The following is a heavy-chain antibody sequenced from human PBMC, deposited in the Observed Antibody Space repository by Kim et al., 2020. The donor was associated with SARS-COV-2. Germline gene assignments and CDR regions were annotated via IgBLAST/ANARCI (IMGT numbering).Heavy chain of an antibody. CDR1: GGSISSSSYY. J-gene: IGHJ4*02. V-gene: IGHV4-39*07. CDR2: MYYSGST. D-gene: IGHD5-12*01. CDR3: TLGDTGGHGDY. Sequence: SETLSLTCTVSGGSISSSSYYWGWIRQPPGKGLEWIGIMYYSGSTYYNPSLKSRVTISVDTSKNQFSLKLSSVTAADTAVYYCTLGDTGGHGDYWGQGTLVTVSS.